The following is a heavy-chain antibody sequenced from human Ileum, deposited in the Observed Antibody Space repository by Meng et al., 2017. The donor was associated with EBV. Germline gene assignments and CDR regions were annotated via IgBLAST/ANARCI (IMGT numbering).Heavy chain of an antibody. CDR1: EFTFSAYW. CDR2: ISPDGDTT. V-gene: IGHV3-74*01. J-gene: IGHJ4*02. Sequence: VRPVESGGGLVQPGGSLRLSCAASEFTFSAYWIHWVRQAPGKGLVWVSRISPDGDTTHYADFVKGRFTISRDNAKNTLYLQMNSLRAEDTALYYCARDFDSGTGYWGQGILVTVSS. D-gene: IGHD5-12*01. CDR3: ARDFDSGTGY.